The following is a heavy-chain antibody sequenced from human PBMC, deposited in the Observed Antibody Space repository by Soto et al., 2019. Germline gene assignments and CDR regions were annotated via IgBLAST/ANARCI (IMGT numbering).Heavy chain of an antibody. CDR2: ISGSGGTT. D-gene: IGHD6-19*01. Sequence: EVQLLVSGGGLVQPGGSLRLSCAASGFTFSSYAMSWVRQAPGKGLEWVSAISGSGGTTYYADSVKGRLTFSRDNSKNTLYLQMNSLRAEDTAVYYCAKTANGWFRAFDIWGQGTMVTVSS. V-gene: IGHV3-23*01. J-gene: IGHJ3*02. CDR3: AKTANGWFRAFDI. CDR1: GFTFSSYA.